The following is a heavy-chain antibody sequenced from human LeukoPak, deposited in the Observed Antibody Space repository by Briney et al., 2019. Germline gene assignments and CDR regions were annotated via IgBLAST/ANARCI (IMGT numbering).Heavy chain of an antibody. CDR3: ARGNPDYGDYIEYFQR. Sequence: ASVKLSCKASGYTFTIYSIGWVRDAPGQGLGWMWWITAYNGNTNYAQKLQGRVTMTTDTSTSTAYMELRSLRSDETAVYYCARGNPDYGDYIEYFQRWGQGTLVTVSS. J-gene: IGHJ1*01. V-gene: IGHV1-18*01. D-gene: IGHD4-17*01. CDR1: GYTFTIYS. CDR2: ITAYNGNT.